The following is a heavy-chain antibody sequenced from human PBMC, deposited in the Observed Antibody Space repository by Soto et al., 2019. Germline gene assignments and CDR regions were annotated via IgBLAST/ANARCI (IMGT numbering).Heavy chain of an antibody. CDR1: GFTFSSYW. CDR3: ARMGYSSSSGPFDF. V-gene: IGHV3-7*01. Sequence: GGSLRLSCAASGFTFSSYWMSWVRQAPGKGLEWVANIKQDGSEKYYVYSVKGRFTISRDNAKNSLYLQMNSLRAEDTAVYYCARMGYSSSSGPFDFWGQGTLVTVSS. D-gene: IGHD6-6*01. CDR2: IKQDGSEK. J-gene: IGHJ4*02.